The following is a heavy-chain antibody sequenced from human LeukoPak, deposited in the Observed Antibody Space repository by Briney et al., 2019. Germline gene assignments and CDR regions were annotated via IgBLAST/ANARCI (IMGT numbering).Heavy chain of an antibody. CDR2: ISYDGSNK. D-gene: IGHD6-13*01. Sequence: PGGSLRLSCAASGFTFSSYGMHWVRQAPGKGLEWVAVISYDGSNKYYADSVKGRFTISRDNSKNTLYLQMNSLRAEDTAGYYCAKDTRAAAGYFDYWGQGTLVTVSS. V-gene: IGHV3-30*18. CDR1: GFTFSSYG. CDR3: AKDTRAAAGYFDY. J-gene: IGHJ4*02.